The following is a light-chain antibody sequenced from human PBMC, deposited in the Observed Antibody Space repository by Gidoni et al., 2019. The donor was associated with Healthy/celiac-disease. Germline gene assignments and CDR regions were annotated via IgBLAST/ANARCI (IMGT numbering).Light chain of an antibody. CDR1: HGISSY. CDR3: QQYYSYPQT. J-gene: IGKJ1*01. V-gene: IGKV1-8*01. CDR2: ASS. Sequence: AIRMTQSSSSLSASTGDTVTIPCRASHGISSYLAWYQPKPGKAPKLLIYASSTLQSGVPSRFSGSGSGTDFTLTISCLHSEVFATYYCQQYYSYPQTFGQGTKVEIK.